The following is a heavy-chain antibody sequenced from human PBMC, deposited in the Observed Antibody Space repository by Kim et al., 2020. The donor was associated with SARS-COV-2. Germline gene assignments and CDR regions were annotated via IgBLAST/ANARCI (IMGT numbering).Heavy chain of an antibody. V-gene: IGHV3-64D*09. D-gene: IGHD6-19*01. CDR1: GFTFSSYA. J-gene: IGHJ4*02. CDR2: ISSNGGST. CDR3: VKDIPTHPYSSGWYALFDY. Sequence: GGSLRLSCSASGFTFSSYAMHWVRQAPGKGLEYVSAISSNGGSTYYADSVKGRFTISRDNSKNTLYLQMSSLRAEDTAVYYCVKDIPTHPYSSGWYALFDYWGQGTLVTVSS.